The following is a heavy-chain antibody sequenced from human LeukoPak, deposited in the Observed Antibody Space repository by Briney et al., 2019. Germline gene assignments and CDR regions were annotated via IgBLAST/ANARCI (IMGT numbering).Heavy chain of an antibody. V-gene: IGHV3-30*02. D-gene: IGHD6-25*01. CDR3: AKDRAAAGPLWNWFDP. J-gene: IGHJ5*02. CDR1: GFTFSSYG. CDR2: IRYDGSNK. Sequence: GGSLRLSCAASGFTFSSYGMHWVRQAPGKGLEWVAFIRYDGSNKYYADSVKGRFTISRDNSKNTLYLQMNSLRAEDTAVYYCAKDRAAAGPLWNWFDPWGQGTLVTVSS.